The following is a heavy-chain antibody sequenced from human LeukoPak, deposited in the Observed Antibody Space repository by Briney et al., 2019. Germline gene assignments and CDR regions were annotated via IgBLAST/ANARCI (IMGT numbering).Heavy chain of an antibody. Sequence: SETLSLTCAVYGGSFSAYYWNWIRQSPGKGLEWIGEINYGGSTKYNPSLKSQVTISVDTSKNQFSLNLSSVTAADTAVYYCARGFPAGSGSRGSHAFDIWGRGTMVTVSS. D-gene: IGHD5-12*01. CDR3: ARGFPAGSGSRGSHAFDI. J-gene: IGHJ3*02. V-gene: IGHV4-34*01. CDR2: INYGGST. CDR1: GGSFSAYY.